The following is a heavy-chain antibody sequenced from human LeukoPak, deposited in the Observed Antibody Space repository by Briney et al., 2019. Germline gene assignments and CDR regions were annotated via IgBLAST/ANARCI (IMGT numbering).Heavy chain of an antibody. CDR3: ARVGYCSGGSWCYVDY. J-gene: IGHJ4*02. D-gene: IGHD2-15*01. CDR2: INHSGST. Sequence: SQTLSLTCAVYGGSFSGYYWSWIRQPPGKGLEWIGEINHSGSTNYNPSLKSRVTISVDTSKNQFSLKLSSVTAADTAVYYCARVGYCSGGSWCYVDYWGQGTLVTVSS. V-gene: IGHV4-34*01. CDR1: GGSFSGYY.